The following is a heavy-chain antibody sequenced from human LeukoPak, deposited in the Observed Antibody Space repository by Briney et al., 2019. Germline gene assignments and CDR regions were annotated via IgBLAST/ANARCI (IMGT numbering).Heavy chain of an antibody. CDR3: ATDAFDP. Sequence: SETLSLTCNVSGGSISSGGYYWNWIRQHPGKGLEWIGHMYYSEYTYYNPSLSSRVTISVDTSKNQFSLKLNSVSVADTAVYYCATDAFDPWGQGTLVTVSS. CDR1: GGSISSGGYY. J-gene: IGHJ5*02. CDR2: MYYSEYT. V-gene: IGHV4-31*03.